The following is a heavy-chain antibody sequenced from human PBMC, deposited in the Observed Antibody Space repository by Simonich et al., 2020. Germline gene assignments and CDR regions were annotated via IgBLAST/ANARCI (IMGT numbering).Heavy chain of an antibody. V-gene: IGHV3-21*01. CDR3: ARDVDTAMVFDY. CDR1: GFTFSSYS. CDR2: ISGRSSYI. J-gene: IGHJ4*02. D-gene: IGHD5-18*01. Sequence: EVQLVESGGGLVKPGGSLRLSCAASGFTFSSYSMNWVRQAPGKGLEGVSSISGRSSYIYYSDSVKGRFTISRDNAKNSLYRQMNSLRAEDTAVYYCARDVDTAMVFDYWGQGTLVTVSS.